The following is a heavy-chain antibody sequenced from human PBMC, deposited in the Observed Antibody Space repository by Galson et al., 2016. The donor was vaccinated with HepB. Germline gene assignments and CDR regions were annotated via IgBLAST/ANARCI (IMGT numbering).Heavy chain of an antibody. Sequence: SLRLSCAASGFTFSYYAMNWVRQAPGKGLEWVSAISGSGGGTYYADSVKGRFTISRDNSKNTLYLQMNSLRAEDTAVYYCAKGGEWLLYFDYWGQGTLVTVSS. CDR1: GFTFSYYA. CDR3: AKGGEWLLYFDY. V-gene: IGHV3-23*01. J-gene: IGHJ4*02. D-gene: IGHD3-3*01. CDR2: ISGSGGGT.